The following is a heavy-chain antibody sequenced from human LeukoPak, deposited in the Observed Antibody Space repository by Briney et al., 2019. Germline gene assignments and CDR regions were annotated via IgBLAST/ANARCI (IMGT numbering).Heavy chain of an antibody. J-gene: IGHJ6*02. Sequence: SETLSLTCAVSGGSISSGGYSRSWIRRPPGKGLEWIGYIYHSGSTYYNPSLKSRVTISVDRSKNQFSLKLSSVTAADTAVYYCARDDDYSNYRLDVWGQGTTVTVSS. CDR2: IYHSGST. CDR1: GGSISSGGYS. D-gene: IGHD4-4*01. V-gene: IGHV4-30-2*01. CDR3: ARDDDYSNYRLDV.